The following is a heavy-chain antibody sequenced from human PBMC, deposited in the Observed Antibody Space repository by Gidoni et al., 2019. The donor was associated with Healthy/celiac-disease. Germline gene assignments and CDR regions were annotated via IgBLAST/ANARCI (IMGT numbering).Heavy chain of an antibody. CDR1: GGSISSSNW. CDR2: IHHSWST. J-gene: IGHJ5*02. Sequence: QVQLQESGPGLVKPSGTLSLTFAVSGGSISSSNWWSWVGQPPGKGLEWIGEIHHSWSTNYNPSLKSRVTISVDKSKNQFSLKLSSVTAADTAVYYCAREVTMVRGVNWFDPWGQGTLVTVSS. CDR3: AREVTMVRGVNWFDP. V-gene: IGHV4-4*02. D-gene: IGHD3-10*01.